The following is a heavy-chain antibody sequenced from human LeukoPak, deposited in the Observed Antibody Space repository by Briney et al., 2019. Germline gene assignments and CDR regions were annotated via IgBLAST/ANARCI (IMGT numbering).Heavy chain of an antibody. CDR2: INPSGGST. J-gene: IGHJ6*04. D-gene: IGHD2-2*02. Sequence: ASVKVSCKASEYTFTSYYMHWVRQAPGQGLEWMGIINPSGGSTSYAQKFQGRVTMTRDTSTSTDYMELSSLRSEDTAVYYCVARLPAAILVDVWGKGTTVTVSS. V-gene: IGHV1-46*01. CDR3: VARLPAAILVDV. CDR1: EYTFTSYY.